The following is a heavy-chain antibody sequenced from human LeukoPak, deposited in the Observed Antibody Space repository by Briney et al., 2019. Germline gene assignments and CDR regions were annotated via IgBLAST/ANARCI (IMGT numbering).Heavy chain of an antibody. V-gene: IGHV3-74*01. CDR3: ARAADYYASGIFY. Sequence: QTGGSLRLSRAASGFTFSNYWMHWVRQAPGKGLVWVSRINTDGSTTTYADSVKGRFTISRDNAKNTLYLQMNSLRAEDTAVYYCARAADYYASGIFYWGQGTLVTVSS. D-gene: IGHD3-10*01. CDR1: GFTFSNYW. CDR2: INTDGSTT. J-gene: IGHJ4*02.